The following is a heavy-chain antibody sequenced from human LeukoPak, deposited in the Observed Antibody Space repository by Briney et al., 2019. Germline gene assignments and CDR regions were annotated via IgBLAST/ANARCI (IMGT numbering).Heavy chain of an antibody. CDR2: ISYDGSNK. CDR1: GFTFSSYA. J-gene: IGHJ4*02. CDR3: ARGREVRGVITKGYFDY. V-gene: IGHV3-30-3*01. D-gene: IGHD3-10*01. Sequence: PGGSLRLSCAASGFTFSSYAMHWVRQAPGKGLEWVAVISYDGSNKYYADSVKGRFTISRDNSKNTLYLQMNSLRAEDTAVYYCARGREVRGVITKGYFDYWGQGTLVTVSS.